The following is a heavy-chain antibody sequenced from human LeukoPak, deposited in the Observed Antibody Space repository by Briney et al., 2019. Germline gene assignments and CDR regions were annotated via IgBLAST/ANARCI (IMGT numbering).Heavy chain of an antibody. J-gene: IGHJ4*02. CDR2: ISGTGGKT. CDR3: AKEELASGTVYFDY. D-gene: IGHD3-10*01. CDR1: GFTFSSFA. V-gene: IGHV3-23*01. Sequence: GGSLRLSCAASGFTFSSFAMSWVRQVPGKGLEWVSGISGTGGKTYYADSVKGRFTISRDNSKNTLYLQMTSLRAEDTAVYYCAKEELASGTVYFDYWGQGTLVTVSS.